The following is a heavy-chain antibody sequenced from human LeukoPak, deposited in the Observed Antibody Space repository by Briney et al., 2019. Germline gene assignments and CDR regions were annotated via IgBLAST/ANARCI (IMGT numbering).Heavy chain of an antibody. CDR2: IYHSGST. J-gene: IGHJ5*02. V-gene: IGHV4-4*02. Sequence: SGTLSLTCAVSGGSISSSNWWSWVRQPPGKGLEWIGEIYHSGSTNYNPSLKSRVTISVDKSKNQFSLKLSSVTAADTAIYYCARHTLMTSISTYNWFDPWGQGTLVTVSS. CDR1: GGSISSSNW. CDR3: ARHTLMTSISTYNWFDP. D-gene: IGHD2-21*02.